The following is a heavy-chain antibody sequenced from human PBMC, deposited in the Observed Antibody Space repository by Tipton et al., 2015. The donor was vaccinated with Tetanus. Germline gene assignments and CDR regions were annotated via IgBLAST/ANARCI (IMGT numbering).Heavy chain of an antibody. CDR3: TTLTDIVVVPAATNYGMDV. J-gene: IGHJ6*02. D-gene: IGHD2-2*01. CDR1: GFTFSNAW. V-gene: IGHV3-15*01. CDR2: IKSKTDGGTT. Sequence: SLRLSCAASGFTFSNAWMSWVRQAPGKGLEWVGRIKSKTDGGTTDYAAPVKGRFTISRDDSKNTLYLQMNSLKTEDTAVYYCTTLTDIVVVPAATNYGMDVWGQGTTVTVSS.